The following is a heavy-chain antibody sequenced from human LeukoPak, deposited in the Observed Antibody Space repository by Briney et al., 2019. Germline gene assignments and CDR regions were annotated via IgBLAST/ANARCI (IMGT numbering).Heavy chain of an antibody. CDR1: GFTFSSYV. CDR3: AKGARCGGDCFPYFDY. Sequence: PGGSLRLSCAASGFTFSSYVTIWVRQAPGQGLEWVSAISSSGGNTNYADSVKGRFTISRDNSKNTLYLQMDSLRDDDTAVYYCAKGARCGGDCFPYFDYWGQGTLVTVSS. J-gene: IGHJ4*02. D-gene: IGHD2-21*02. V-gene: IGHV3-23*01. CDR2: ISSSGGNT.